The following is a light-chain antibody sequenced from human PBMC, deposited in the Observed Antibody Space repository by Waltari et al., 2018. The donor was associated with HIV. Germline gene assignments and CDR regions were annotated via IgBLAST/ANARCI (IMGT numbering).Light chain of an antibody. V-gene: IGKV3-11*01. CDR2: DAS. Sequence: ETVLTQSPATLSVSPGERATLSCRASESISTFLSWYQQQPGQAPKVLISDASNGATGVPARFSGSGSGTDFTLTNTSLEPEDVAVYYCQQRSNWPHPFGQGTKLEI. CDR3: QQRSNWPHP. CDR1: ESISTF. J-gene: IGKJ2*01.